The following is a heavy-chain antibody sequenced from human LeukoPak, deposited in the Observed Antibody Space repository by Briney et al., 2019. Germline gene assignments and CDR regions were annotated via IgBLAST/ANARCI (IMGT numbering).Heavy chain of an antibody. CDR3: ATSGSMVRGVIYYYYVDV. V-gene: IGHV1-24*01. CDR1: GYTLTELS. Sequence: GASVKVSCKVSGYTLTELSMHWVRQAHGKGLEWMGGFDPEDGEAIYAQKFQGRVTMTEDTSTDTAYMELSSLRSEDTAVYYCATSGSMVRGVIYYYYVDVWGKGTTVTVSS. D-gene: IGHD3-10*01. J-gene: IGHJ6*03. CDR2: FDPEDGEA.